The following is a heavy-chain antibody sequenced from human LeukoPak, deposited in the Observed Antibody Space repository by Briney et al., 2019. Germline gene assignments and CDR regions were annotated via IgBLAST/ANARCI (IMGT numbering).Heavy chain of an antibody. Sequence: SETLSLTCAVSGGSITTYYWSWIRHPAGKGLEWIGRVYTTGSTNYSPSTKNRPTMSTDTSKNQTSRKLTSVSAADAAVYYWARVSGGSGNDLNFYYGMDVWGQGTTVTVSS. CDR3: ARVSGGSGNDLNFYYGMDV. CDR2: VYTTGST. V-gene: IGHV4-59*10. J-gene: IGHJ6*02. CDR1: GGSITTYY. D-gene: IGHD5-12*01.